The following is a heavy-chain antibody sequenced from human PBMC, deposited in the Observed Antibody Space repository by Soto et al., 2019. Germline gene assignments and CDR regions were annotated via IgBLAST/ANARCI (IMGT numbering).Heavy chain of an antibody. D-gene: IGHD3-3*01. CDR1: GGTLSSYT. CDR2: VVPGSGIT. Sequence: EASVKVSCKASGGTLSSYTFSWVRQARGQGLEWIGWVVPGSGITNYAQKFQERVTIIRDMSTSTAYMELSSLRSEDTVVYYCATEVTIFGVGSSWGQGTLVTVSS. J-gene: IGHJ4*02. V-gene: IGHV1-58*01. CDR3: ATEVTIFGVGSS.